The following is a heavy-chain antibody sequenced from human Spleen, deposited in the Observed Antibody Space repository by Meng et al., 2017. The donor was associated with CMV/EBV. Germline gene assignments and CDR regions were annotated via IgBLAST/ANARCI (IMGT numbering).Heavy chain of an antibody. D-gene: IGHD3-9*01. Sequence: GESLKISCAASGFTFSAYAMNWVRQAPGKGLEWVASISTTSTYIYYADSVKGRFTISRDNAKNSVYLQMNSLRAEDTAVYYCAKFLTTSPDDAFDIWGQGTMVTVSS. V-gene: IGHV3-21*01. CDR2: ISTTSTYI. CDR3: AKFLTTSPDDAFDI. CDR1: GFTFSAYA. J-gene: IGHJ3*02.